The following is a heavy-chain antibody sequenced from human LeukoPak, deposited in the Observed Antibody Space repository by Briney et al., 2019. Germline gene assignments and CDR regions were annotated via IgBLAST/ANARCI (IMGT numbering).Heavy chain of an antibody. CDR2: IYYSGST. CDR1: GGSISSSSYY. J-gene: IGHJ6*03. Sequence: PSETLSPTCTVSGGSISSSSYYWGWIRQPPGKGLEWIGSIYYSGSTYYNPSLKSRVTISVDTSKNQFSLKLSSVTAADTAVYYCARVPATVTIIGDYYYYMDVWGKGTTVTVSS. V-gene: IGHV4-39*01. D-gene: IGHD4-11*01. CDR3: ARVPATVTIIGDYYYYMDV.